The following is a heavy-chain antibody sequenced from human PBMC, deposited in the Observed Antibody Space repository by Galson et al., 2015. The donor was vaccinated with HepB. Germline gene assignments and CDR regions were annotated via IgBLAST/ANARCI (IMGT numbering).Heavy chain of an antibody. D-gene: IGHD1-26*01. Sequence: SLRLSCAGSGFTFSSYGVHWVRQAPGKGLEWVAVISNDAYNEYYADSVKGRFTISRDNSKNTVSLQMNSLRPDDTAVYYCAKDRGASYSYYYGLDVWGQGTTVSVSS. J-gene: IGHJ6*02. V-gene: IGHV3-30*18. CDR2: ISNDAYNE. CDR1: GFTFSSYG. CDR3: AKDRGASYSYYYGLDV.